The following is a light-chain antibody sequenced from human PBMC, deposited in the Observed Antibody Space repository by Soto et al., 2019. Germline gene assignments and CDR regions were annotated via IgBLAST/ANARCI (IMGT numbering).Light chain of an antibody. CDR2: WAY. J-gene: IGKJ4*01. V-gene: IGKV4-1*01. CDR1: QSLLYSSNSKNY. Sequence: DIVMTQSPDSLAVSLGETATINCKSSQSLLYSSNSKNYLAWYQQKPGQPHKLLIYWAYTRESGVHDRFSGSGSGTDFTLTIRSLQAEDVAVYYCKEYYSSPLTFGGGTKVDIK. CDR3: KEYYSSPLT.